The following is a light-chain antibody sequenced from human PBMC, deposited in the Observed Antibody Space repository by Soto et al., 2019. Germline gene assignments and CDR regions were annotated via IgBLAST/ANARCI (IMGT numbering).Light chain of an antibody. CDR2: GAS. J-gene: IGKJ3*01. Sequence: EIVMTQSPATLSVSPGERATLSCRASQSISSNLAWYQQKPGQAPRLLIYGASTRATDIPARFSGSGSGTEFTLTINSLQSEDFAVYYCQQYNNLPPSFGPGTKVDIK. CDR1: QSISSN. CDR3: QQYNNLPPS. V-gene: IGKV3-15*01.